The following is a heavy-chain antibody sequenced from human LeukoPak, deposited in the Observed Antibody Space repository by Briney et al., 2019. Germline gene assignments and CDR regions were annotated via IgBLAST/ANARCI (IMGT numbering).Heavy chain of an antibody. CDR1: GDPINSYY. CDR3: ARTAYAWFFDL. D-gene: IGHD2-21*01. V-gene: IGHV4-59*01. Sequence: SETLSLTCTVSGDPINSYYWSWIRQPPGKGLEWIGYIYYSGSTNYNPSLKSRVTISVDTSKNQFSLKLSSVTAADTAVYYCARTAYAWFFDLWGRGTLVTVSS. CDR2: IYYSGST. J-gene: IGHJ2*01.